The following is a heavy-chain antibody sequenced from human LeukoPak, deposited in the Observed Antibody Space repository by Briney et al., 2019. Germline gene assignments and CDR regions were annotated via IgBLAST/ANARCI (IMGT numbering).Heavy chain of an antibody. V-gene: IGHV3-21*01. CDR3: ARVRYGSGSRYMDV. CDR1: GFTFSSYN. J-gene: IGHJ6*04. Sequence: PGGSLRLSCAASGFTFSSYNMKWVREAPGKGLEWVSSISSTSTYIYYADSVKGRFTISRDNAKNSLYLQMNSLRAEDTAVYYCARVRYGSGSRYMDVWGKGTTVTVSS. D-gene: IGHD3-10*01. CDR2: ISSTSTYI.